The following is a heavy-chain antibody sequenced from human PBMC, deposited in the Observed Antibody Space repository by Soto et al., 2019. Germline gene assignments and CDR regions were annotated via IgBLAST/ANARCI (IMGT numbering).Heavy chain of an antibody. CDR3: ARDRPGGDNGNDVGTVDGFDI. J-gene: IGHJ3*02. CDR2: IIPIFGTA. D-gene: IGHD1-1*01. CDR1: GGTFSSYA. V-gene: IGHV1-69*13. Sequence: SVKVCCKASGGTFSSYAISWVRQAPGQGLEWMGGIIPIFGTANYAQKFQGRVTITADESTSTAYMELSSLRSEDTAVYYCARDRPGGDNGNDVGTVDGFDIWGKGTMVTVS.